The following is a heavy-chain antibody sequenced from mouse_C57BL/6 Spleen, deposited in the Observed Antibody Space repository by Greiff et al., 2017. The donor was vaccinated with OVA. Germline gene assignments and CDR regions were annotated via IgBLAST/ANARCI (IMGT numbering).Heavy chain of an antibody. CDR3: AREGLPWFAY. J-gene: IGHJ3*01. Sequence: ESGPGLVKPSQSLSLTCSVTGYSITSGYYWNWIRQFPGNKLEWMGYISYDGSNNYNPSLKNRISITRDTSKNQFFLKLNSVTTEDTATYYCAREGLPWFAYWGQGTLVTVSA. CDR1: GYSITSGYY. D-gene: IGHD3-3*01. V-gene: IGHV3-6*01. CDR2: ISYDGSN.